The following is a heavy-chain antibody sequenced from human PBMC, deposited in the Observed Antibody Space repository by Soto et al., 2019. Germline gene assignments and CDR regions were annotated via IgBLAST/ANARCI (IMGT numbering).Heavy chain of an antibody. J-gene: IGHJ6*02. D-gene: IGHD6-13*01. CDR3: AKVRGIAAAGTNYYYGMDV. CDR1: GFTFSSYA. CDR2: ISGSGGST. Sequence: GGSLRLSCAASGFTFSSYAMSWVRQAPGKGLEWVSAISGSGGSTYYADSVKGRFTISRDNSKNTLYLQMNSPRAEDTAVYYCAKVRGIAAAGTNYYYGMDVWGQGTTVTVSS. V-gene: IGHV3-23*01.